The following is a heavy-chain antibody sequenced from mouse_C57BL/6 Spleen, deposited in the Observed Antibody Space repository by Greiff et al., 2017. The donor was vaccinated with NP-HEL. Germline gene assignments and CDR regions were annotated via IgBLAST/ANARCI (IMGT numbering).Heavy chain of an antibody. Sequence: DVMLVESGGGLVQPGGSLSLSCAASGFTFTDYYMSWVRQPPGKALEWLGFIRNKANGYTTEYSASVKGRFTISRDNSQSISYLQMNALRAEDSATYYCARSWDLYFDVWGTGTTVTVSS. CDR1: GFTFTDYY. V-gene: IGHV7-3*01. CDR3: ARSWDLYFDV. CDR2: IRNKANGYTT. D-gene: IGHD4-1*01. J-gene: IGHJ1*03.